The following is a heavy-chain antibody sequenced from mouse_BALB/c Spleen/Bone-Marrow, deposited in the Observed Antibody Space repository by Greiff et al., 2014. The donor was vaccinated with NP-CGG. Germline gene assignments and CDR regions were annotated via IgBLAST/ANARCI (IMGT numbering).Heavy chain of an antibody. CDR2: ISYDGGN. CDR3: ARGGLGYAMDY. D-gene: IGHD2-2*01. J-gene: IGHJ4*01. V-gene: IGHV3-6*02. CDR1: GYSITSGYY. Sequence: EVQVVESGPGLVKPSQSLSLTCSVTGYSITSGYYWNWIRQFPGNKLEWMGYISYDGGNNYIPSLKHRISITHDTSKNQFFLKLNSVTAEDTATYYCARGGLGYAMDYWGQGTSVTVSS.